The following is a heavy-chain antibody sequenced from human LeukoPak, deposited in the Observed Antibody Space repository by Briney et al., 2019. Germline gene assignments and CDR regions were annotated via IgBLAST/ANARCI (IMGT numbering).Heavy chain of an antibody. CDR1: GYTFSNYG. V-gene: IGHV1-24*01. CDR2: FDPEDGET. J-gene: IGHJ4*02. CDR3: ATTVTGNGFDY. Sequence: ASVKVSCKTSGYTFSNYGISWVRQAPAQGLEWMGGFDPEDGETIYAQKFQGRVTMTEDTSTDTAYMELSSLRSEDTAVYYCATTVTGNGFDYWGQGTLVTVSS. D-gene: IGHD4-11*01.